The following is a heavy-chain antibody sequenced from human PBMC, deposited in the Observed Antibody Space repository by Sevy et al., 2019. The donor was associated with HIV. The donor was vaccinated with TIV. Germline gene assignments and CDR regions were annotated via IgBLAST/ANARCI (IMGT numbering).Heavy chain of an antibody. CDR2: IGYDGSSK. J-gene: IGHJ5*01. Sequence: GGSLRLSCSASGFTFRSFSMNWVRQAPGKGLEWVAAIGYDGSSKHYAYSVKGRFTISRDNSKNMLNLEMNSIRAEDAALYFCARDSARVIVPTAGFDSWGQGTVVTVSS. V-gene: IGHV3-33*01. CDR1: GFTFRSFS. CDR3: ARDSARVIVPTAGFDS. D-gene: IGHD1-1*01.